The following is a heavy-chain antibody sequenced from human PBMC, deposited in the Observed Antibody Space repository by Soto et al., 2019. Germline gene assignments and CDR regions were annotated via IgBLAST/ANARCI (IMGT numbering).Heavy chain of an antibody. CDR1: GYTFTSYY. CDR3: ARVGYYYDSSGYSAHDAFDI. J-gene: IGHJ3*02. Sequence: ASVKVSCKASGYTFTSYYMHWVRQAPGQGLEWIGIINPSGGSTSYAQKFQGRVTMTRDTSTSTVYMELSSLRSEDMVVYYCARVGYYYDSSGYSAHDAFDIWGQVTMVTVSS. CDR2: INPSGGST. D-gene: IGHD3-22*01. V-gene: IGHV1-46*01.